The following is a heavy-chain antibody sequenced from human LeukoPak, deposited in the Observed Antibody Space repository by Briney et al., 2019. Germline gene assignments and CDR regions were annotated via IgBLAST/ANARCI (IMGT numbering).Heavy chain of an antibody. CDR3: ARDVWTGVAVSDY. J-gene: IGHJ4*02. D-gene: IGHD6-19*01. Sequence: GWSLRLSCVASGLTFSSYWMTWVRQAPGKGLEWLANIKEDGSIQYYLDSVRGRFTISRDNAKTSVYLQLNSLRADDTAVYYCARDVWTGVAVSDYWGQGTLVTVSS. CDR2: IKEDGSIQ. V-gene: IGHV3-7*01. CDR1: GLTFSSYW.